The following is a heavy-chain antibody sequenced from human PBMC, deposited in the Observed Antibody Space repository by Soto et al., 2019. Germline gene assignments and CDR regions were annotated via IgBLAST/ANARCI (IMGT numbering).Heavy chain of an antibody. CDR2: VSWGGDDA. Sequence: EVQLLASGGGVVRPGGSLRLSCVASGFTYNEYGMSWVRQVPGKGLEWISGVSWGGDDAGYADSVKGRFTVSRDNAKNSLYLQMDSLGAEDTAFYFCARGYSFTPGWHFDFWGRSTLVTVSS. CDR1: GFTYNEYG. D-gene: IGHD5-18*01. J-gene: IGHJ2*01. CDR3: ARGYSFTPGWHFDF. V-gene: IGHV3-20*04.